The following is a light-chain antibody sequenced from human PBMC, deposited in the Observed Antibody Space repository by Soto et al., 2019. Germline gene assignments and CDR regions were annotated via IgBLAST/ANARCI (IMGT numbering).Light chain of an antibody. CDR2: GVS. Sequence: IVFMQTPSTLSLSPGAGATLSCRASQPVNSGHLASYQQKPGQAPRLLMYGVSTRDTGIPDRFSGSGAGTAFTLTIGRLEPGDSAVYCCQVYGSSPKTFGQGPKVEFK. V-gene: IGKV3-20*01. J-gene: IGKJ1*01. CDR3: QVYGSSPKT. CDR1: QPVNSGH.